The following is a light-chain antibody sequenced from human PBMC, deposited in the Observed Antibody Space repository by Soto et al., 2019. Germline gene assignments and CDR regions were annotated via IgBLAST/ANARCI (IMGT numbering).Light chain of an antibody. Sequence: DIQMTQSPSTLSASVGDRVTITCRASQSIGNWLAWYQQKPGKAPKLLIYKASSLESGVPSRFSGSGSGTEFTLTISSLQPDDFATYYCQQDNRTFGQGTKVDFK. CDR3: QQDNRT. J-gene: IGKJ1*01. CDR1: QSIGNW. CDR2: KAS. V-gene: IGKV1-5*03.